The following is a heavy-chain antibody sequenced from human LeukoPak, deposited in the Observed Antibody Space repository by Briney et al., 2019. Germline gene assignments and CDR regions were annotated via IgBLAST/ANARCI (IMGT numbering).Heavy chain of an antibody. V-gene: IGHV1-8*01. Sequence: GASVKVSCKASGYTFTSYDINGVRQATGQGLEWMRWMNPNSGNTGYAQKFQGRVTMTRNTSISTAYMELSSLRSEDTAVYYCARDGIVATISTYYYYMDVWGKGTTVTVSS. CDR3: ARDGIVATISTYYYYMDV. CDR1: GYTFTSYD. D-gene: IGHD5-12*01. CDR2: MNPNSGNT. J-gene: IGHJ6*03.